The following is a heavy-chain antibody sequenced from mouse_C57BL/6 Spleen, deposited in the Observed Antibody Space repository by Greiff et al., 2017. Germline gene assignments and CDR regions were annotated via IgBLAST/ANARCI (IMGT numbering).Heavy chain of an antibody. V-gene: IGHV1-20*01. CDR2: INPYNGDT. D-gene: IGHD2-5*01. CDR1: GYSFTGYF. J-gene: IGHJ2*01. Sequence: EVQLQQSGPELVKPGDSVKISCKASGYSFTGYFMNWVMQSHGKSLEWIGRINPYNGDTFYNQKFKGKATLTVDKSSSTANMELRSLTSEDSAVYYCARSGAYYSNYIDYWGQGTTLTVSS. CDR3: ARSGAYYSNYIDY.